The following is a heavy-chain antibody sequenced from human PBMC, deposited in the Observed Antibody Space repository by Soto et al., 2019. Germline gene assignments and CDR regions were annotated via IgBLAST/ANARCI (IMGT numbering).Heavy chain of an antibody. J-gene: IGHJ5*02. Sequence: SETLSLTCTVSGGSISSSSYYWGWIRQPPGKGLEWIGSIYYSGSTYYNPSLKSRVTISVDTSKNQFSLKLSSVTAADTAVYYCVWGYSSSHNWFDPWGQGTLVTVSS. CDR2: IYYSGST. CDR3: VWGYSSSHNWFDP. CDR1: GGSISSSSYY. D-gene: IGHD6-13*01. V-gene: IGHV4-39*01.